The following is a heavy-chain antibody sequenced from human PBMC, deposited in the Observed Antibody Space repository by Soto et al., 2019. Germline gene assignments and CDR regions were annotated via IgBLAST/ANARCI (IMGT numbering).Heavy chain of an antibody. CDR1: GGSISSSSYY. Sequence: NPSETLSLTCTVSGGSISSSSYYWGWIRQPPGKGLEWIGSTYYSGSTYYNPSLKSRVTISVDTSKNQFSLKLSSVTAADTAVYYCARGTSGYDWGGYYYYYGMDVWGQGTTVTVSS. D-gene: IGHD5-12*01. CDR3: ARGTSGYDWGGYYYYYGMDV. V-gene: IGHV4-39*01. CDR2: TYYSGST. J-gene: IGHJ6*02.